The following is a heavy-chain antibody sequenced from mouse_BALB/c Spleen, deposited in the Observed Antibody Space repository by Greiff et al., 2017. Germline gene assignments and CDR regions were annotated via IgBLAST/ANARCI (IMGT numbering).Heavy chain of an antibody. D-gene: IGHD2-4*01. CDR3: ARYDYDDLYFDC. Sequence: VQLQQSGPELVKPGASVRISCKASGYTFTSYYIHWVKQRPGQGLEWIGWIYPGNVNTKYNEKFKGKATLTADKSSSTAYMQLSSLTSEDSAVYFCARYDYDDLYFDCWGQGTTLTVSS. CDR2: IYPGNVNT. V-gene: IGHV1S56*01. J-gene: IGHJ2*01. CDR1: GYTFTSYY.